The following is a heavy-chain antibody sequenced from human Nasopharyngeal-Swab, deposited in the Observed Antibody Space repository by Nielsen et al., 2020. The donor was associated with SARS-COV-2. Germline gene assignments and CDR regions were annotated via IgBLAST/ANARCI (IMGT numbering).Heavy chain of an antibody. CDR1: GFPFSGSA. J-gene: IGHJ6*04. CDR2: IRSKANSYAT. CDR3: TRPIYCSSTSCSDV. Sequence: GEPLKISCVASGFPFSGSAIHWVRQASGNGLEWVGRIRSKANSYATAYVASVKGRFTISRDDSKNTAYLQMNSLKTEDTAVYYCTRPIYCSSTSCSDVWGKGTTVTVSS. V-gene: IGHV3-73*01. D-gene: IGHD2-2*01.